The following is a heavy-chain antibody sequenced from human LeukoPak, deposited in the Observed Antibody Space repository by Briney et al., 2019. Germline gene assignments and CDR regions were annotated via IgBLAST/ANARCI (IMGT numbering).Heavy chain of an antibody. D-gene: IGHD1-26*01. CDR2: IHTSGIT. CDR3: ARDLGSNYVYFDY. CDR1: GGSISSHY. J-gene: IGHJ4*02. Sequence: PSETLSLTCTVSGGSISSHYWSWIRPPAGKGLEYIGRIHTSGITNYNPSLKSRITMSGDTSKNQFSLKLSSVTAADTAVYYCARDLGSNYVYFDYWGQGSLVTVSS. V-gene: IGHV4-4*07.